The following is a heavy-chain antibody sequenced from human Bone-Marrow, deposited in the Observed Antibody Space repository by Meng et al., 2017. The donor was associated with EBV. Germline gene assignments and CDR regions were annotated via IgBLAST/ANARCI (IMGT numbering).Heavy chain of an antibody. D-gene: IGHD6-19*01. J-gene: IGHJ4*02. Sequence: QLQLRESGPGQVKPSETLSLTCPVSGDSISSFYYWGWIRQPPGRGLEWIGSVHYTGSTYYSPSLKSRVTVSVDTSKNQFSLRLTSVTAADTAVYYCARPFPSWQSPRLDPVGAWGQGTLCNVSS. CDR2: VHYTGST. CDR1: GDSISSFYY. CDR3: ARPFPSWQSPRLDPVGA. V-gene: IGHV4-39*01.